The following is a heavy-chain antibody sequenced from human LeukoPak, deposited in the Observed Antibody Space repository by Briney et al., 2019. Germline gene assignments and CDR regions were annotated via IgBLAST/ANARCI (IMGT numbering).Heavy chain of an antibody. J-gene: IGHJ1*01. D-gene: IGHD3-3*01. CDR2: FDPEDGET. V-gene: IGHV1-24*01. CDR3: ATDYDFWSGYSQYFQH. Sequence: ASVKVSCKVSGYTLTELSMHWVRQAPGKGLEWMGGFDPEDGETIYAQKFQGRVTMTEDTSTDTAYMELSSLRSEDTAVYYCATDYDFWSGYSQYFQHWGQGTLVTVSS. CDR1: GYTLTELS.